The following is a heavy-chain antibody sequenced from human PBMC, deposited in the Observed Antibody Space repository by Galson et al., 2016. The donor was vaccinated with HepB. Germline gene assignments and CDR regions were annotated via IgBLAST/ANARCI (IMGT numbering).Heavy chain of an antibody. D-gene: IGHD3-9*01. CDR3: ARDLENPLTGHFFDY. Sequence: ETLSLTCTVSRGPVSSVSYYWSWIRQPPGKGLEWIGYIYNSGSTRYNSSLKSRVTISVDTPKNQFSLKVSSVTAADTAVYYCARDLENPLTGHFFDYWGQGILVTVSS. V-gene: IGHV4-61*01. J-gene: IGHJ4*02. CDR2: IYNSGST. CDR1: RGPVSSVSYY.